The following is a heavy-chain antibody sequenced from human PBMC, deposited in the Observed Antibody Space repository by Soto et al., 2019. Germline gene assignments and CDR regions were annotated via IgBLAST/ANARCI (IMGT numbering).Heavy chain of an antibody. Sequence: GGSLRLSCAASGFTFSSYGMHWVRQAPGKGLEWVAVIWYDGSNKYYADSVKGRFTISRDNSKNTLYLQMNSLRAEDTAVYYCARVAVLRFLEWLSYYYYYYMDFWGKGSTVTVSS. CDR3: ARVAVLRFLEWLSYYYYYYMDF. J-gene: IGHJ6*03. CDR1: GFTFSSYG. V-gene: IGHV3-33*01. CDR2: IWYDGSNK. D-gene: IGHD3-3*01.